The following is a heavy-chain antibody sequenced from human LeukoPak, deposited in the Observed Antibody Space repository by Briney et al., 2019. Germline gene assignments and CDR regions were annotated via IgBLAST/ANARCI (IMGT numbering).Heavy chain of an antibody. Sequence: QPGGSLRLSCTVSGFPFGTYYMGWLRQSLGKGLEWVAMISSDGSDKSYVDSLKGRVTISRDNAKSSLFLQMSRLTAEDTAVYYCVFLVREPQHWGRGTLVTVSS. CDR1: GFPFGTYY. CDR3: VFLVREPQH. J-gene: IGHJ1*01. CDR2: ISSDGSDK. V-gene: IGHV3-7*01. D-gene: IGHD3-10*01.